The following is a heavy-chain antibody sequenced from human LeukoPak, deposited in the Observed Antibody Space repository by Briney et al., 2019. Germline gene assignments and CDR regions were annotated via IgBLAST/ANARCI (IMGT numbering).Heavy chain of an antibody. V-gene: IGHV3-33*01. CDR2: IWYDGNYR. CDR1: GFIFNTYV. D-gene: IGHD3-22*01. Sequence: GGSLRLSCAASGFIFNTYVMHWVRQAPGKGLEWVAIIWYDGNYRYYPDSVRGRFTISRGNSKNTLYLQMNSLRAEDTAVYYCARQEIRDSTISGVYYPYYLGSWGQGTLVTVSS. J-gene: IGHJ4*02. CDR3: ARQEIRDSTISGVYYPYYLGS.